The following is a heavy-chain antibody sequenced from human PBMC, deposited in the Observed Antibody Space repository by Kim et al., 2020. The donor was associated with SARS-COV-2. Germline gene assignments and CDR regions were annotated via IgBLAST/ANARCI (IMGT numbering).Heavy chain of an antibody. D-gene: IGHD1-26*01. CDR2: TYYRSKWYN. J-gene: IGHJ6*02. Sequence: SQTLSLTCAISGDRVSSNSAAWNWIRQSPSRGLEWLGRTYYRSKWYNDYAVSVKSRITINPDTSKNQFSLQLNSVTPEDTAVYYWARDKVGANGDYYGMDVWRQGTTVTVSS. CDR3: ARDKVGANGDYYGMDV. CDR1: GDRVSSNSAA. V-gene: IGHV6-1*01.